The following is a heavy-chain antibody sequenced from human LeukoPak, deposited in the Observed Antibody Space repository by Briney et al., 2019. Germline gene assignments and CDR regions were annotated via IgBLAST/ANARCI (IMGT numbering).Heavy chain of an antibody. CDR3: ARVIVVVTAILDY. CDR2: INPNSGGT. D-gene: IGHD2-21*02. J-gene: IGHJ4*02. Sequence: GASVKVSCTASGYTFTGYYMHWVRQAPGQGLEWMGWINPNSGGTNYAQKFQGRVTMTRDTSISTAYIELSRLRSDDTAVYYCARVIVVVTAILDYWGQGTLATVSS. V-gene: IGHV1-2*02. CDR1: GYTFTGYY.